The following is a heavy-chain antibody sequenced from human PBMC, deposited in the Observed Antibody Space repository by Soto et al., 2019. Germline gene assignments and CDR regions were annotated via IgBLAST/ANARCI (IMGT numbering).Heavy chain of an antibody. CDR3: ASATMNGAFDI. CDR1: GGTFSSYA. CDR2: IIPIFGTA. D-gene: IGHD3-22*01. V-gene: IGHV1-69*06. J-gene: IGHJ3*02. Sequence: AAVKVSCKASGGTFSSYAISWVRQAPGQGLEWMGGIIPIFGTANYAQKFQGRVTITADKSTSTAYMELSSLRSEDTAVYYCASATMNGAFDIWGQGTMVTVSS.